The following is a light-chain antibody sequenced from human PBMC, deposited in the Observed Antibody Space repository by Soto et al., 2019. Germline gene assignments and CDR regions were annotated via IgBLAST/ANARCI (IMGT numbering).Light chain of an antibody. CDR3: AAWDDSLKGVV. Sequence: QSVVTQPPSASGTPGQRVTISCSGSSSNIGSNFVNWYQQLPGTAPKLLIYSSNQRPSGVPDRFSGSKSGTSAPLAISGLQSEDEADYYCAAWDDSLKGVVFGGGTKLTVL. J-gene: IGLJ2*01. CDR1: SSNIGSNF. V-gene: IGLV1-44*01. CDR2: SSN.